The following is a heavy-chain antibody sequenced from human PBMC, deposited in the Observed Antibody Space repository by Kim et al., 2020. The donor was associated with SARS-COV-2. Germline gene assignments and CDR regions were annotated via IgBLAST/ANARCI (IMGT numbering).Heavy chain of an antibody. CDR1: GFTFSSYG. CDR2: ISYEGSYK. CDR3: ANRRRDYGNPEAY. V-gene: IGHV3-30*18. D-gene: IGHD3-10*01. J-gene: IGHJ4*02. Sequence: GGSLRLSCAASGFTFSSYGMHWVRQAPGKGLEWVAVISYEGSYKYYTDSVKGRFTISRDNSKNTLYLQMNSLRDEDTAVYYCANRRRDYGNPEAYWGQGTVVTVSS.